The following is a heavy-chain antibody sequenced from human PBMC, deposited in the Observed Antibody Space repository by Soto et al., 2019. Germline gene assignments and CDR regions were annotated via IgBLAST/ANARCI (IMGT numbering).Heavy chain of an antibody. Sequence: ASVKVSCKASGYTFTSYYMHWVRQAPGQGLEWMGIINPSGGSTSYAQKFQGRVTMTRDTSTSTVYMELSSLRSEDTAVYYCARPRFTMVRGVIITDYYYGMDVWGQGTTVTVSS. D-gene: IGHD3-10*01. V-gene: IGHV1-46*01. J-gene: IGHJ6*02. CDR2: INPSGGST. CDR1: GYTFTSYY. CDR3: ARPRFTMVRGVIITDYYYGMDV.